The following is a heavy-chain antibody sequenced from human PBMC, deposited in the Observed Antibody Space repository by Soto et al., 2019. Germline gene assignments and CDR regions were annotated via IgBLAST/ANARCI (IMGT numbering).Heavy chain of an antibody. J-gene: IGHJ4*02. Sequence: GGSLRRSCSASGFTFSSYAIHWGRQAPGKGLGWVAVISYDGSNKYYADSVKGRFTISRDNSKNTLYLQMNSLRAEDTAVYYCAREMMTTVTTNGRVFYYFDYWGQGTLVTVYS. CDR1: GFTFSSYA. CDR3: AREMMTTVTTNGRVFYYFDY. V-gene: IGHV3-30-3*01. D-gene: IGHD4-17*01. CDR2: ISYDGSNK.